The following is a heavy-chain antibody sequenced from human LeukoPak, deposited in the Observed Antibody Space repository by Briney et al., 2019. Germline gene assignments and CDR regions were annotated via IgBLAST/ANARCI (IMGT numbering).Heavy chain of an antibody. CDR1: GFTFSSYS. Sequence: GGSLRLSCAASGFTFSSYSMNWVRQAPGKGLEWVSYISSSSSTIYYADSVKGRFTISRDNAKNSLYLQMNSLRAEDTAVYYCARFHGSGTYGDTPFDYWGQGTLVTVSS. D-gene: IGHD3-10*01. J-gene: IGHJ4*02. CDR3: ARFHGSGTYGDTPFDY. V-gene: IGHV3-48*01. CDR2: ISSSSSTI.